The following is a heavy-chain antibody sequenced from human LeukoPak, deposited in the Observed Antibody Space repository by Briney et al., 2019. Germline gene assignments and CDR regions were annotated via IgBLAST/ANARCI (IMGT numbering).Heavy chain of an antibody. D-gene: IGHD6-13*01. J-gene: IGHJ4*02. CDR3: AREEKQQLAQGYYFDY. V-gene: IGHV4-34*01. CDR1: GGSFSGYY. CDR2: INHSGST. Sequence: SETLSLTCAVYGGSFSGYYWSWIRQPPGKGLEWIREINHSGSTNYNPSLKSRVTISVDTSKNQFSLKLSSVTAADTAVYYCAREEKQQLAQGYYFDYWGQGTLVTVSS.